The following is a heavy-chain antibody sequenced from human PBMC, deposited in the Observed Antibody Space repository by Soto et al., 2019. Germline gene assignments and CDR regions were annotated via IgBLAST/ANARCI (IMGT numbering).Heavy chain of an antibody. J-gene: IGHJ6*02. V-gene: IGHV1-69*01. CDR2: IFPIFGTA. CDR3: ARGHYYGSGIYYYGMDV. CDR1: GGTFSSYA. Sequence: QVQLVQSGAEVKKPGSSVKVSCKASGGTFSSYAISWVRQAPGQGLEWMGGIFPIFGTANYAQKFQGRVTITADESTSTAYMELSSLRSEDTAVYYCARGHYYGSGIYYYGMDVWGQGTTVTVSS. D-gene: IGHD3-10*01.